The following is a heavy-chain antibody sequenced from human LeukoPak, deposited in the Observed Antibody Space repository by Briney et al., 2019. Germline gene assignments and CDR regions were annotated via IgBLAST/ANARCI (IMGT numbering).Heavy chain of an antibody. CDR1: GDTVSSNSAA. CDR2: TYYRSKWYS. J-gene: IGHJ3*02. Sequence: SQTLSLTCAISGDTVSSNSAAWNWIRQSPSRGLEWLGRTYYRSKWYSDYAESVKSRITINPDTSKSQFSLHLNSVTSEETAVYYCARGSGYSVYDYAFDIWGQGTMVTVSS. D-gene: IGHD5/OR15-5a*01. CDR3: ARGSGYSVYDYAFDI. V-gene: IGHV6-1*01.